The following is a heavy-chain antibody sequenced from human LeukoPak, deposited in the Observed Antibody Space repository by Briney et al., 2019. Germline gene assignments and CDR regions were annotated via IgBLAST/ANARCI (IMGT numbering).Heavy chain of an antibody. CDR3: AKPSATSTLQYYFDY. J-gene: IGHJ4*02. Sequence: GGSLRLSCAASGFTFSSYGMHWVRQAPGKGLEWVAVISYDGSNKYYADSAKGRFTISRDNSKNTLYLQMNSLRAEDTAVYYCAKPSATSTLQYYFDYWGQGTLVTVSS. D-gene: IGHD2-15*01. CDR2: ISYDGSNK. V-gene: IGHV3-30*18. CDR1: GFTFSSYG.